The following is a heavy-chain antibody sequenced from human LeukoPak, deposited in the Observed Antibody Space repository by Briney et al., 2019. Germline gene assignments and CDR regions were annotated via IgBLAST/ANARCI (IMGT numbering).Heavy chain of an antibody. CDR3: ARALPQDIVVVVAATAYWYFDL. CDR1: GYSISSGYY. D-gene: IGHD2-15*01. V-gene: IGHV4-38-2*02. J-gene: IGHJ2*01. Sequence: SETLSLTCTVSGYSISSGYYWGWIRQPPGKGLEWIGSIYRSGSTYYNPSLKSRVTISVDTSKNQFSLKLSSVTAADTAVYYCARALPQDIVVVVAATAYWYFDLWGRGTLVTVSS. CDR2: IYRSGST.